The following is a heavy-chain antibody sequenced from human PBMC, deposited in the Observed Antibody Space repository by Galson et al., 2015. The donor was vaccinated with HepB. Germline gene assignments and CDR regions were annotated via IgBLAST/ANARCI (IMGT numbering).Heavy chain of an antibody. J-gene: IGHJ4*02. CDR3: ARDSHYAGDYLDY. D-gene: IGHD2-2*01. V-gene: IGHV3-7*03. Sequence: SLRLSCAASGFTSSSYWMSWVRQAPGKGLEWVVNIKQDGSEKYYVDSVKGRFTISRDNAKNSLYLQMNSLRAEDTAVYYCARDSHYAGDYLDYWGQGTLVTVSS. CDR2: IKQDGSEK. CDR1: GFTSSSYW.